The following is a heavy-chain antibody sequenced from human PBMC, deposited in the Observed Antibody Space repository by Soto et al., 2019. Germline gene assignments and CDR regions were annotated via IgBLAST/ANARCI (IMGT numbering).Heavy chain of an antibody. J-gene: IGHJ4*02. V-gene: IGHV3-30-3*01. Sequence: VGSLRLSWAASGFTFSSYAMHWVRQAPGKRLEWVAVISYDGSNKYYAYSVKGRFTISRDNSKDTLYLQMNSLRAEDTAVYYCARYSSPLGSLSNWGQGTLGTAPQ. CDR1: GFTFSSYA. CDR3: ARYSSPLGSLSN. D-gene: IGHD6-13*01. CDR2: ISYDGSNK.